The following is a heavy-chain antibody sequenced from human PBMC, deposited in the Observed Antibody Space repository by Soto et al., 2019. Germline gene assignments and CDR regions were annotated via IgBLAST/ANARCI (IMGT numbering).Heavy chain of an antibody. D-gene: IGHD1-26*01. CDR1: GFTFSDNY. J-gene: IGHJ4*02. Sequence: EVQLVESGGGLVQPGGSLRLSCAASGFTFSDNYMDWVRQAPGKGLEWVGRTRDKANSYTTEYAASVKARFTISRDDSKNSLYLQMNSLKTEDTAVYYCARVGAGFDYWGQGTLVTVCS. CDR2: TRDKANSYTT. CDR3: ARVGAGFDY. V-gene: IGHV3-72*01.